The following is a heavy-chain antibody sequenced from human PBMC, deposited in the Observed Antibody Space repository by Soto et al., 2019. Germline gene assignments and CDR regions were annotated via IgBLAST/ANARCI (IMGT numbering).Heavy chain of an antibody. Sequence: QVQLVESGGGVVQPGRSLRLSCAASGFTFSSYGMHWVRQAPGKGLEWVAVISYDGSNKYYADSEKGRFTISRDNSKNTLYLQMNSLRAEDTAVYYCAKAITGYYYDGNLDYWGQGTLVTVSS. V-gene: IGHV3-30*18. CDR2: ISYDGSNK. CDR3: AKAITGYYYDGNLDY. J-gene: IGHJ4*02. CDR1: GFTFSSYG. D-gene: IGHD3-22*01.